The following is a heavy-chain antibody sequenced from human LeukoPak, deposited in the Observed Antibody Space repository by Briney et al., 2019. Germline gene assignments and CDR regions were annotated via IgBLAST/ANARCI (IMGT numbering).Heavy chain of an antibody. V-gene: IGHV4-34*01. CDR3: ARHSITYYYDSSGYYTAIFDC. J-gene: IGHJ4*02. CDR2: ISHSGST. CDR1: GGSISSYY. D-gene: IGHD3-22*01. Sequence: SETLSLTCTVSGGSISSYYWSWIRQPPGMGLEWIGEISHSGSTNYNPSLKSRVTISVDTSMNQFSLKLSSVTAADTAVYYCARHSITYYYDSSGYYTAIFDCWGQGTLVTVSS.